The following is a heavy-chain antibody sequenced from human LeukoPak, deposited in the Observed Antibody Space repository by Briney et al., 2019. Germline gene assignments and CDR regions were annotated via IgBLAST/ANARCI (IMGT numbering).Heavy chain of an antibody. CDR3: ASGAWATRLHS. J-gene: IGHJ4*02. Sequence: RTSETLSLTCAVYGESLNYYYWSWIRQSPEKGLEWIGEVFDGKTTNYNPSLKSRVTISAATSSNQFSLNLKSVTAADTAVYYCASGAWATRLHSWAQGTLVIVSS. CDR1: GESLNYYY. D-gene: IGHD5-24*01. CDR2: VFDGKTT. V-gene: IGHV4-34*12.